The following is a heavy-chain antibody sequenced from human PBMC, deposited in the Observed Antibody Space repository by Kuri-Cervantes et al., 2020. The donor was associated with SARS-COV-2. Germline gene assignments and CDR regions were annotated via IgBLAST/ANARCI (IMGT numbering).Heavy chain of an antibody. CDR1: GGSISRHY. CDR3: ASQMTIFGVEYDAFDI. V-gene: IGHV4-59*11. CDR2: IYYGGST. D-gene: IGHD3-3*01. Sequence: SETLSLTCTVSGGSISRHYWSWIRQPPGKGLEWIGYIYYGGSTNYNPSLKNRVTISIDTSKNQFSLMLSSMTAADTAVYYCASQMTIFGVEYDAFDIWGQGTTVTVSS. J-gene: IGHJ3*02.